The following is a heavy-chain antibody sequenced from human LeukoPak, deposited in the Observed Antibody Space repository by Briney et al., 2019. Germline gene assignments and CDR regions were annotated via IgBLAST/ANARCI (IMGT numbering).Heavy chain of an antibody. V-gene: IGHV1-2*02. CDR2: IRPNSGVT. Sequence: ASVKVSCKASGYTFAAYYMYWVRQAPGQGLEWMGWIRPNSGVTNYTQKFQGRVTMTRDTSINTAYMELSSLTSDDTAVYFCARGVLRRYYYYYYMDVWGKGTTVTISS. CDR1: GYTFAAYY. CDR3: ARGVLRRYYYYYYMDV. J-gene: IGHJ6*03.